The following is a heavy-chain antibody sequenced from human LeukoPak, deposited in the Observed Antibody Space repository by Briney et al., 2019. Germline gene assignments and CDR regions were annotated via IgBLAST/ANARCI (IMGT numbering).Heavy chain of an antibody. Sequence: PGGSLRLSCAASGITFSNYGMSWVRQAPGRGLEWVSGLSRTGEYKYYADSVKGRFTISRDNSNDMVFLQMNSLRAEDTAIYYCVKDRACGTCKPMDAWGQGTTV. V-gene: IGHV3-23*01. CDR2: LSRTGEYK. CDR1: GITFSNYG. CDR3: VKDRACGTCKPMDA. D-gene: IGHD2-21*01. J-gene: IGHJ6*02.